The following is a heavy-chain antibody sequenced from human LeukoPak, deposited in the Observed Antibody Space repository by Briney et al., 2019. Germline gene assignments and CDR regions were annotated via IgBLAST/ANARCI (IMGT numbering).Heavy chain of an antibody. Sequence: PGGSLRLSCAASGFSLSAYWMTWVRQAPGKGLEWVANINRDGSQTNHVDSVKGRFTISRDNARNSLYLQMNSLRAEDTAVYYCAMLWFGELLEFDYWGQGTLVTVSS. CDR3: AMLWFGELLEFDY. D-gene: IGHD3-10*01. CDR2: INRDGSQT. J-gene: IGHJ4*02. CDR1: GFSLSAYW. V-gene: IGHV3-7*01.